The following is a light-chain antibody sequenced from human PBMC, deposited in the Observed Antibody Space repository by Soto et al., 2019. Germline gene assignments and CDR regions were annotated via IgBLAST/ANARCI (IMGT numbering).Light chain of an antibody. CDR2: RSD. Sequence: QPVLTQPPSASGTPGQRVTISCSGSSSNIGNNNVYWYQQLPGTAPKPLIYRSDQRPSGVPDRFSGSKSGTSASLAISGLRSEDEADYYCAAWDDSLSGVVFGGGTKLTVL. CDR3: AAWDDSLSGVV. J-gene: IGLJ3*02. V-gene: IGLV1-47*01. CDR1: SSNIGNNN.